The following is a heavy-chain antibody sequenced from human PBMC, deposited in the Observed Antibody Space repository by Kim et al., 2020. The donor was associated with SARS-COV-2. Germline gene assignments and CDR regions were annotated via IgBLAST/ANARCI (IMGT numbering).Heavy chain of an antibody. Sequence: VKGRFTISRDNAKNSLYLQMNSLKVEDTAVYYCARSLRDIYHDDWYALDYWGQGTLVTVSS. D-gene: IGHD3-9*01. CDR3: ARSLRDIYHDDWYALDY. V-gene: IGHV3-21*01. J-gene: IGHJ4*02.